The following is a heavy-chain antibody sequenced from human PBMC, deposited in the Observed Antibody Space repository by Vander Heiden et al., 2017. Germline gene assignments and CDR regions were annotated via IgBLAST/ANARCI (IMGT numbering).Heavy chain of an antibody. CDR2: IYPGDSDT. V-gene: IGHV5-51*01. D-gene: IGHD1-26*01. Sequence: EVQLVRSGAEVKKPGESLKISCKGSGYSFTSYWIGWVRQMPGKGLEWMGIIYPGDSDTRYSPSFQGQVTISADKSISTAYLQWSSLKASDTAMYYCASSTVGANDYYYYGMDVWGQGTTVTVSS. CDR3: ASSTVGANDYYYYGMDV. J-gene: IGHJ6*02. CDR1: GYSFTSYW.